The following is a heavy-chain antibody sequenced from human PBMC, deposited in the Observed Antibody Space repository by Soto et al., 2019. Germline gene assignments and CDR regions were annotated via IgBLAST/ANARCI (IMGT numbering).Heavy chain of an antibody. CDR2: IRPYDGNA. D-gene: IGHD6-13*01. J-gene: IGHJ6*02. Sequence: QVQLVQSGAEVKKPGASVKVSCKASGYTFISYGISWVRQAPGQGLEWMGWIRPYDGNANYAQKPQGRVTRNTDTSTSTAYMELRSMRSDDTAKYYCARGGASSSWTGMDVWGQGTTVTVSS. CDR1: GYTFISYG. CDR3: ARGGASSSWTGMDV. V-gene: IGHV1-18*01.